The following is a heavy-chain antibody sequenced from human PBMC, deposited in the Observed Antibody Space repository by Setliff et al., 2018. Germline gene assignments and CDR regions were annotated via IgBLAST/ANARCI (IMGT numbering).Heavy chain of an antibody. V-gene: IGHV3-7*01. CDR1: GFTFSGYW. CDR3: ARDFYSYGSRSYYKTNLDY. Sequence: GSLRLSCAASGFTFSGYWMSWVRQAPGKGLEWVANIKQDGSDIYYLDSVKGRFTISRDNAKNSLYLQMNSLRAEDTAVYYCARDFYSYGSRSYYKTNLDYWGQGTQVTVSS. D-gene: IGHD3-10*01. J-gene: IGHJ4*02. CDR2: IKQDGSDI.